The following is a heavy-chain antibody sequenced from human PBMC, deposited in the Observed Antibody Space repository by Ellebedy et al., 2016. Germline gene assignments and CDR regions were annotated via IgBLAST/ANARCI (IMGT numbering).Heavy chain of an antibody. CDR3: ARGDLLLGKYDFWSGYYTGYMDV. J-gene: IGHJ6*03. D-gene: IGHD3-3*01. V-gene: IGHV4-61*01. Sequence: SETLSLXCAVSGGSVISGSFNYWSWIRQPPGKGLEWIGYIYYTGSTNCNPSLKSRVTISVDTSKNQFSLKLSSVTAADTAVYYCARGDLLLGKYDFWSGYYTGYMDVWGKGTTVTVSS. CDR1: GGSVISGSFNY. CDR2: IYYTGST.